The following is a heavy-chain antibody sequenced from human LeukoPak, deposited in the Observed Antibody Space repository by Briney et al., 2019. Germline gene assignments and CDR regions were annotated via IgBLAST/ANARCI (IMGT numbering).Heavy chain of an antibody. V-gene: IGHV4-59*12. CDR3: ARGFPYSSSWYVYYYYYGMDV. CDR2: IYYSGST. J-gene: IGHJ6*02. CDR1: AGSISSYY. D-gene: IGHD6-13*01. Sequence: SETQSLTCTVSAGSISSYYWTWIRQPPGKGLEWIGYIYYSGSTNYNPSLKSRVAISVDTSKNQFSLKLSSVTAADTAVYYCARGFPYSSSWYVYYYYYGMDVWGQGTTVTVSS.